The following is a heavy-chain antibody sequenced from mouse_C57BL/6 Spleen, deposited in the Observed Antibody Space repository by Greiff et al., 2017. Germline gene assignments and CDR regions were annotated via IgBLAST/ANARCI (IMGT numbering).Heavy chain of an antibody. J-gene: IGHJ1*03. CDR2: INPNYGTT. CDR1: GYSFTDYN. V-gene: IGHV1-39*01. CDR3: ARRGYYGSSGYFDV. Sequence: VQLQQSGPELVKPGASVKISCKASGYSFTDYNMNWVKQSNGQSLEWIGVINPNYGTTSYNQKFKGKATLTVDQSSSTAYMQLNSLTSEDSAVXYCARRGYYGSSGYFDVWGTGTTVTVAS. D-gene: IGHD1-1*01.